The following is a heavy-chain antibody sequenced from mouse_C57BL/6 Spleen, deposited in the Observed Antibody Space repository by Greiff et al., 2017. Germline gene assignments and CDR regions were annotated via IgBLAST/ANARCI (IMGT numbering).Heavy chain of an antibody. CDR1: GFTFSDYG. CDR3: ARRDKYYAMDY. Sequence: DVKLVESGGGLVKPGASLKLSCAASGFTFSDYGMHWVRQAPGKGLEWVAYISSGSSTIYYADKVKGRFTISRDNAKNTLFLQLTSLRSEEAAMYYCARRDKYYAMDYWGQGTSVTVSA. CDR2: ISSGSSTI. V-gene: IGHV5-17*01. J-gene: IGHJ4*01.